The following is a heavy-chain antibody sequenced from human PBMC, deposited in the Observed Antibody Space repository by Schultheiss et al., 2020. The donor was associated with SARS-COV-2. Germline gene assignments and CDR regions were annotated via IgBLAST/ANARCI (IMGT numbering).Heavy chain of an antibody. D-gene: IGHD3-22*01. V-gene: IGHV1-69*10. CDR1: GGTFSSYA. Sequence: SVKVSCKASGGTFSSYAISWVRQAPGQGLEWMGVIIPIFGIANYAQKFQGRVTITADKSTSTAYMELSSLRSDDTAVYYCARDGTIWGYYDSSGYFDYWGQGTLVTVSS. J-gene: IGHJ4*02. CDR2: IIPIFGIA. CDR3: ARDGTIWGYYDSSGYFDY.